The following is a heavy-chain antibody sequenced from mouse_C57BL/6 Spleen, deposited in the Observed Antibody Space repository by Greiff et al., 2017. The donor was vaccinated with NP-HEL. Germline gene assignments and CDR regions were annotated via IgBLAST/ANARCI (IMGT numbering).Heavy chain of an antibody. V-gene: IGHV5-17*01. J-gene: IGHJ2*01. CDR1: GFTFSDYG. D-gene: IGHD1-1*01. CDR3: ARKEAVVAHFDY. Sequence: EVKLQESGGGLVKPGGSLKLSCAASGFTFSDYGMHWVRQAPEKGLEWVAYISSGSSTIYYADTVKGRFTISRDNAKNTLFLQMTSLRSEDTAMYYCARKEAVVAHFDYWGQGTTLIVSS. CDR2: ISSGSSTI.